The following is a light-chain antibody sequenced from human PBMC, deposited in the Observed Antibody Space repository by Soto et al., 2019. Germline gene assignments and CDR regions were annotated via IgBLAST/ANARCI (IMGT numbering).Light chain of an antibody. CDR1: QSVSSN. J-gene: IGKJ4*01. CDR2: DAS. Sequence: EIVLTQSPATLSLSPGERATLSCRASQSVSSNLAWYQQKPGQAPPILLYDASNRATGSPARFSGSGSGTDFTITISSLEPEDFAVYYCQQRTNSPRTFGGGTKVEIK. CDR3: QQRTNSPRT. V-gene: IGKV3-11*01.